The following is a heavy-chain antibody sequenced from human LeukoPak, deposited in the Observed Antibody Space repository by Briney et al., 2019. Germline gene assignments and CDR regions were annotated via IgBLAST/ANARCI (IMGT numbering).Heavy chain of an antibody. Sequence: SETLSLTCTVSGGSISSYSWSWIRQPPGKGLEWIGYIYYSGSTNYNPSLKSRVTISVDTSKSQFSLKLSSVTAADTAVYYCARVVQYYYYMDVWGKGTTVTVSS. CDR2: IYYSGST. V-gene: IGHV4-59*01. CDR1: GGSISSYS. J-gene: IGHJ6*03. CDR3: ARVVQYYYYMDV.